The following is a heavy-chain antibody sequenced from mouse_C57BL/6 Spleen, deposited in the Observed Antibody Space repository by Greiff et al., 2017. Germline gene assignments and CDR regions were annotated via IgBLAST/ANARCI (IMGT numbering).Heavy chain of an antibody. V-gene: IGHV1-55*01. CDR3: ARGTTVVDHWYFDV. D-gene: IGHD1-1*01. Sequence: QVQLQQPGAELVKPGASVKLSCKASGYTFTSYWLTWLKQRPGQGLEWIGDIYPGSVSTNYNERFKSKATLTVDTSSSTADMQLSSLTSEDSAVYDCARGTTVVDHWYFDVWGTGTTGTVSS. CDR2: IYPGSVST. J-gene: IGHJ1*03. CDR1: GYTFTSYW.